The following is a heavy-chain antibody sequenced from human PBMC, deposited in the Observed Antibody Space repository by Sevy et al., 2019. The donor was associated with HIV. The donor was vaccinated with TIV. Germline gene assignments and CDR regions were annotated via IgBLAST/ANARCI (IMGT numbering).Heavy chain of an antibody. CDR3: ARLGSGSHFWFDP. V-gene: IGHV4-39*01. Sequence: SETLSLTCTVSGGSISSSSYYWGWIRQPPGKGLEWIGSIYYSGSTYYNPSLKSRVTISVDTSKNQFSLKLSSVTAADTAVYYCARLGSGSHFWFDPWGQGTLVTVSS. CDR2: IYYSGST. J-gene: IGHJ5*02. D-gene: IGHD3-10*01. CDR1: GGSISSSSYY.